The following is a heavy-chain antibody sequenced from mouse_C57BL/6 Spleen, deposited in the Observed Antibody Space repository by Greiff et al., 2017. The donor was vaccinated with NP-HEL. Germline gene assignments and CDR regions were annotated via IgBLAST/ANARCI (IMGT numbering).Heavy chain of an antibody. CDR1: GYAFSSSW. J-gene: IGHJ3*01. CDR2: IYPGDGDT. V-gene: IGHV1-82*01. D-gene: IGHD1-1*01. CDR3: ASDYGSGFAY. Sequence: VQLQQSGPELVKPGASVKISCKASGYAFSSSWMNWVKQRPGKGLEWIGRIYPGDGDTNYNGKFKGKATLTADKSSSTAYMQLSSLTSEDSAVYFCASDYGSGFAYWGQGTLVTVSA.